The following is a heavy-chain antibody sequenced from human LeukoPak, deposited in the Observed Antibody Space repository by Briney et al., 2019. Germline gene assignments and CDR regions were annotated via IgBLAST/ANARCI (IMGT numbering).Heavy chain of an antibody. CDR1: GFTFDDYT. Sequence: HPGGSLRLSCAASGFTFDDYTMHWVRHAPGKGLEWVSLISWDGGSTYYADSVKGRFTISRDNSKNSLYLQMNSLRTEDTALYYCARVPYSSGWYDGDYWGQGTLVTVSS. CDR2: ISWDGGST. D-gene: IGHD6-19*01. V-gene: IGHV3-43*01. CDR3: ARVPYSSGWYDGDY. J-gene: IGHJ4*02.